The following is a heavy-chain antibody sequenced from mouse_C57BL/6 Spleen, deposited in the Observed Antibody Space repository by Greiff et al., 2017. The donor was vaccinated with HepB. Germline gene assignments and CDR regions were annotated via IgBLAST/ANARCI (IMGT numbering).Heavy chain of an antibody. Sequence: QVHVKQPGAELVKPGASVKMSCKASGYTFTSYWITWVKQRPGQGLEWIGDIYPGSGSTNYNEKFKSKATLTVDTSSSTAYMQLSSLTSEDSAVYYCANWDEDYWGQGTTLTVSS. V-gene: IGHV1-55*01. CDR2: IYPGSGST. CDR3: ANWDEDY. D-gene: IGHD4-1*02. J-gene: IGHJ2*01. CDR1: GYTFTSYW.